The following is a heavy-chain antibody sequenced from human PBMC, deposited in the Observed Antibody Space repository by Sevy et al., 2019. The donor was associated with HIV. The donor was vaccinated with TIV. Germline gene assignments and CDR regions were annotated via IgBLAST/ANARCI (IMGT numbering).Heavy chain of an antibody. Sequence: SETLSLTCAFYGGSFSGYYWSWIRQPPGKGLEWIGEINHSGSTNYNPSLKSRVTISVDTSKNQFSLKLSSVTAADTAVYYCARASYYDSSGYYVDYWGQGTLVTVSS. D-gene: IGHD3-22*01. CDR2: INHSGST. V-gene: IGHV4-34*01. CDR1: GGSFSGYY. J-gene: IGHJ4*02. CDR3: ARASYYDSSGYYVDY.